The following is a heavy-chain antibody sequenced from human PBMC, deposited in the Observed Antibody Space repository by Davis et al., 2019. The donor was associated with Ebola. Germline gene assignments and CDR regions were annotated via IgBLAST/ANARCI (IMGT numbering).Heavy chain of an antibody. Sequence: PGGSLRLSCAASGFTFSSYWMHWVRQAPGKGLVWVSRINSDGSSTSYADSVKGRFTISRDNAKNTLYLQMNSLRAEDTAVYYCAKEWGSAAYYFDYWGQGTLVTVSS. CDR3: AKEWGSAAYYFDY. CDR1: GFTFSSYW. V-gene: IGHV3-74*01. D-gene: IGHD3-16*01. CDR2: INSDGSST. J-gene: IGHJ4*02.